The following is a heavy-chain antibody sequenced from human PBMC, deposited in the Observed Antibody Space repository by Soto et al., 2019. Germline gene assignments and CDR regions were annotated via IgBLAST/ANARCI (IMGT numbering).Heavy chain of an antibody. D-gene: IGHD4-4*01. CDR2: ISGGGSNT. CDR1: GFPFSSYV. J-gene: IGHJ4*02. V-gene: IGHV3-23*01. Sequence: GGSLRLSCAASGFPFSSYVMSWVRQAPGKGLEWVSGISGGGSNTFYADYVKGRFTISRDNSKNTLLLQMNSLGAEDTAVYYCAKDSNKYSSSLRGRYFDYWGQGIGVTVS. CDR3: AKDSNKYSSSLRGRYFDY.